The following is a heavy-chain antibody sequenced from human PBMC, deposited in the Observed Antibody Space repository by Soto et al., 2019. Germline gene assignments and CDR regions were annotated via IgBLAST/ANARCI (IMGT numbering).Heavy chain of an antibody. Sequence: VASVKVSCKTSGYSFNRYGITWVRQAPGQRLEWMGWINAHNGHIIYAQNFQGRVTMTTDTSASTAYMELSSLRSEDTAVYYCARDRQQLNWFDPWGQGTLVTVSS. J-gene: IGHJ5*02. D-gene: IGHD6-13*01. CDR3: ARDRQQLNWFDP. V-gene: IGHV1-18*01. CDR1: GYSFNRYG. CDR2: INAHNGHI.